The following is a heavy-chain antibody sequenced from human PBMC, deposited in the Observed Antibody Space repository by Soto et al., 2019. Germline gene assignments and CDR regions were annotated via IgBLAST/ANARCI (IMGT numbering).Heavy chain of an antibody. V-gene: IGHV3-23*01. CDR2: ISGSGGSI. J-gene: IGHJ4*02. D-gene: IGHD6-13*01. CDR3: ARVAPEYSSTPRRFDF. Sequence: GGSLRLSCAASGFTFGIYAMSWVHQAPGKGLEWVSSISGSGGSIYYAHSVKGRFTISRDKTKNALDLQMNSLRAEDTAVYHCARVAPEYSSTPRRFDFWGQGTLVTVSS. CDR1: GFTFGIYA.